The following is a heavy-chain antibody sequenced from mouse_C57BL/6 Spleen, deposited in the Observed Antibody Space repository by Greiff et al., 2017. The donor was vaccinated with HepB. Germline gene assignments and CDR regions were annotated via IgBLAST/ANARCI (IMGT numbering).Heavy chain of an antibody. Sequence: VQLQQPGAELVKPGASVKLSCKASGYTFTSYWMQWVKQRPGQGLEWIGEIDPSDSYTNYNQKFKGKATLTVDTYSSTAYMQHSSMTSEDSAVYYGENQGTKITTGGYVDDWGKGTTLTVSS. D-gene: IGHD2-4*01. CDR1: GYTFTSYW. V-gene: IGHV1-50*01. J-gene: IGHJ2*01. CDR3: ENQGTKITTGGYVDD. CDR2: IDPSDSYT.